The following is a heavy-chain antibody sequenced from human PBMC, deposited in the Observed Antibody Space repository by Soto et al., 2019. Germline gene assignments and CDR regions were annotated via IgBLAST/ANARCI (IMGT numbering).Heavy chain of an antibody. Sequence: QVQLVQSGAEVKKPGASVKVSCKASGYTFTSYGITWVRQAPGQGLEWLGWINGYNGNTNYAQKLQGRVTMTTDTSTRTADKGPEGLRTEGTAVEYCAGAGDVPYYYYGMDVWGQGTTVTVSS. D-gene: IGHD3-16*01. CDR3: AGAGDVPYYYYGMDV. CDR2: INGYNGNT. CDR1: GYTFTSYG. J-gene: IGHJ6*02. V-gene: IGHV1-18*01.